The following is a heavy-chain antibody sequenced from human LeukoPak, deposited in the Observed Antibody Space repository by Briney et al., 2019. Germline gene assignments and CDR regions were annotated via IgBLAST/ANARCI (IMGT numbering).Heavy chain of an antibody. CDR3: ARGRQWLVCYFDY. CDR2: ISSSGSTI. J-gene: IGHJ4*02. D-gene: IGHD6-19*01. Sequence: PGGSLRLSCATSGFTFSDYYMSWIRQAPGKGLEWVSYISSSGSTIYYADSVKGRFTISRDNAKNSLYLQMNSLRAEDTAVYYCARGRQWLVCYFDYWGQGTLVTVSS. V-gene: IGHV3-11*01. CDR1: GFTFSDYY.